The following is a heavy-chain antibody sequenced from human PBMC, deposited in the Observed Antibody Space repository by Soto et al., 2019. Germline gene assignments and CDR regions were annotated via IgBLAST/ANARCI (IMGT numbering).Heavy chain of an antibody. CDR2: ISYDGSNK. D-gene: IGHD3-22*01. CDR3: ARDPAYYYDSSGYPEPFVAFDI. CDR1: GFTFSSYA. J-gene: IGHJ3*02. V-gene: IGHV3-30-3*01. Sequence: QVQLVESGGGVVQPGRSLRLSCAASGFTFSSYAMHWVRQAPGKGLEWVAVISYDGSNKYYADSVKGRFTISRDNSKNTLYLQMNSLRAEDTAVYYCARDPAYYYDSSGYPEPFVAFDIWGQGTMVTVSS.